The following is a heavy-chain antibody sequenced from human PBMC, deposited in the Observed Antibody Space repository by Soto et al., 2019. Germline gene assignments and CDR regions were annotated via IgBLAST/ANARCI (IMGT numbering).Heavy chain of an antibody. J-gene: IGHJ3*02. CDR3: ARDPGYSTTWHQAFDI. D-gene: IGHD6-13*01. CDR1: GYTFTSYG. V-gene: IGHV1-18*01. CDR2: ISTHNGNT. Sequence: ASVKVSCKASGYTFTSYGISWVRQAPGQGPEWMGRISTHNGNTNYVQKLQGRVTMTTDTSTNTAYMELRSLRYDDTAVYYCARDPGYSTTWHQAFDIWGQGTMVTVSS.